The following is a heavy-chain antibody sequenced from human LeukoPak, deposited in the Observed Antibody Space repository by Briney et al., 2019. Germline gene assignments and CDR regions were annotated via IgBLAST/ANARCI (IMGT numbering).Heavy chain of an antibody. Sequence: SVKASCKASGGTFSSYAISWVRQAPGQGLEWMGGIIPIFGTANYAQKFQGRVTITTDESTSTAYMELSSLRSEDTAVYYCARGRWLQLGDAFDIWGQGTMVTVSS. CDR3: ARGRWLQLGDAFDI. CDR2: IIPIFGTA. J-gene: IGHJ3*02. CDR1: GGTFSSYA. D-gene: IGHD5-24*01. V-gene: IGHV1-69*05.